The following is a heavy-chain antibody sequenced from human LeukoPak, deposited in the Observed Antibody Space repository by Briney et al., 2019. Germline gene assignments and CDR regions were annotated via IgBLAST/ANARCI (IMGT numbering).Heavy chain of an antibody. CDR2: IYTSGST. J-gene: IGHJ6*03. Sequence: SETLSLTCTVSGGSITSGSYYWSWIRQPAGKGLEWIGRIYTSGSTNYNPSLKSRVTISVDTSKNQFSLKLSSVTAADTAVYYCARGSDWGNMDVWGKGTTVTISS. D-gene: IGHD3-16*01. CDR3: ARGSDWGNMDV. V-gene: IGHV4-61*02. CDR1: GGSITSGSYY.